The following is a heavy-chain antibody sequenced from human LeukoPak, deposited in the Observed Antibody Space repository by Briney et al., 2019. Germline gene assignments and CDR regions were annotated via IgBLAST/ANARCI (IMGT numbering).Heavy chain of an antibody. CDR1: GFTFSSYG. CDR2: IYSGGST. Sequence: GGSLRLSCAASGFTFSSYGMHWVRQAPGKGLEWVSVIYSGGSTYYADSVKGRFTISRDNSKNTLYLQMNSLRAEDTAVYYCAREPPNYYYGSGSYSADYWGQGTLVTVSS. J-gene: IGHJ4*02. V-gene: IGHV3-66*01. D-gene: IGHD3-10*01. CDR3: AREPPNYYYGSGSYSADY.